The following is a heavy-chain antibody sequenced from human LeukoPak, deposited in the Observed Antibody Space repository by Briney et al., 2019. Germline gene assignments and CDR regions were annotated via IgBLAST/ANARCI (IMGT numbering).Heavy chain of an antibody. CDR2: IYPGDSDT. V-gene: IGHV5-51*01. J-gene: IGHJ4*02. D-gene: IGHD6-19*01. CDR3: ARGLGGSIAVAGTGY. CDR1: GYSFSTCW. Sequence: GESLKISCEGSGYSFSTCWIGWVRQMPGKGLEWMGIIYPGDSDTRYSPSFQGQVTISADKSISTAYLQWSSLKASDTAVYYCARGLGGSIAVAGTGYWGQGTLVTVSS.